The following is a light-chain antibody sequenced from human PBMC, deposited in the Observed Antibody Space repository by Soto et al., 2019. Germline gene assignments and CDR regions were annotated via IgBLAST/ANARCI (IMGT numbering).Light chain of an antibody. J-gene: IGKJ4*01. CDR2: GAS. V-gene: IGKV1-27*01. CDR3: QKYNSAHLT. Sequence: DIQMTQSPSSLSASVGDRVTITCRAIQGISNYLSWYQQKPGKVPKLLVYGASTLQSGVPSRFRGRGSGTDFTLTISSLQPEDVATYYCQKYNSAHLTFGGGTKVEIK. CDR1: QGISNY.